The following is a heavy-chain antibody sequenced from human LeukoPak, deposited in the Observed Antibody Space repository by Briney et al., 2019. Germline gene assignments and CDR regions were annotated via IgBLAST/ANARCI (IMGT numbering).Heavy chain of an antibody. D-gene: IGHD6-13*01. CDR1: GYSFTNYY. CDR2: INPSGGGT. J-gene: IGHJ6*02. CDR3: AREKRGQQRYGMDV. Sequence: ASVKVSCKASGYSFTNYYIHWVRQAPGQGLEWMGRINPSGGGTSYAQKFQGRVTMTRDMSTSTVYMELSSLRAEDTAVYYCAREKRGQQRYGMDVWGQGTTVTVSS. V-gene: IGHV1-46*01.